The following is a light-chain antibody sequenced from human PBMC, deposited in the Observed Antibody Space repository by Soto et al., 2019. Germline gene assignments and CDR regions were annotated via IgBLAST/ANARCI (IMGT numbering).Light chain of an antibody. J-gene: IGKJ2*01. Sequence: EIVLTQSPATLSLSPGERATLSCRASQSVPRHFAWYQQKPGQAPRLLIYDISNRATGIPARFSGSGSGTDFTLLISCLEPEDSAVYYCQQRSSWPRNTFGQGTKLEI. CDR2: DIS. CDR3: QQRSSWPRNT. V-gene: IGKV3-11*01. CDR1: QSVPRH.